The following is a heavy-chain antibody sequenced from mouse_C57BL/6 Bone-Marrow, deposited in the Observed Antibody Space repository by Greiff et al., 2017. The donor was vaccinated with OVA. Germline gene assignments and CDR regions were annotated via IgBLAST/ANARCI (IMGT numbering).Heavy chain of an antibody. J-gene: IGHJ3*01. CDR2: IYPGSGST. D-gene: IGHD2-3*01. V-gene: IGHV1-55*01. CDR1: GYTFTSYW. Sequence: VQLKQPGAELVKPGASVKMSCKASGYTFTSYWITWVKQRPGQGLEWIGDIYPGSGSTNYNEKFKSKATLTVDTSSSTAYMQLSSLTSEDSAVYYCARLDGYYAWFAYWGQGTLVTVSA. CDR3: ARLDGYYAWFAY.